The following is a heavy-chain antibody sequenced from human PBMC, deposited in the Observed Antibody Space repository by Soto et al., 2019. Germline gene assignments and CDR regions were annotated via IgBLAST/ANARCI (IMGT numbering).Heavy chain of an antibody. D-gene: IGHD2-8*02. J-gene: IGHJ3*02. CDR2: ILVGGSP. Sequence: VSLRLCCAGSGFICSSYDMSWVRQAPGKGLEWVSTILVGGSPHYEDSVRGRFTISRDGSKNTVYLQMNSLTAGDTAVYYCAKATATGGGAFDICGQGTMVTVSS. CDR1: GFICSSYD. V-gene: IGHV3-23*01. CDR3: AKATATGGGAFDI.